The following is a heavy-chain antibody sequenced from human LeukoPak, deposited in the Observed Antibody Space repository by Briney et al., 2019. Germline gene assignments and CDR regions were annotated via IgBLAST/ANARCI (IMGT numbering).Heavy chain of an antibody. Sequence: PGGSLRLSCAASGYTFRSYAMHWVRQAPGKGLEGVAVISIDGLNNYYADSVKGRFTISRDNSNNTLYLQMSSLRAEDTAVYYCSRVLGQPPPHWGQGTQVTVSS. CDR1: GYTFRSYA. CDR3: SRVLGQPPPH. J-gene: IGHJ4*02. V-gene: IGHV3-30*04. CDR2: ISIDGLNN. D-gene: IGHD6-13*01.